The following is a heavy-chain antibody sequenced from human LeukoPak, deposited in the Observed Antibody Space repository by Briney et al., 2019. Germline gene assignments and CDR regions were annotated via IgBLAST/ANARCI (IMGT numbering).Heavy chain of an antibody. CDR1: GGSFSGYY. Sequence: SETLSLTCAVYGGSFSGYYWSWIRQPPGKGLEWIGEINHSGSTNYNPSLKSRVTISVDTSKNQFSLKLSSVTAADTAVYYCARVVLVRSSSWYTPSPSVSDYWGQGTLVTVSS. D-gene: IGHD6-13*01. J-gene: IGHJ4*02. CDR3: ARVVLVRSSSWYTPSPSVSDY. V-gene: IGHV4-34*01. CDR2: INHSGST.